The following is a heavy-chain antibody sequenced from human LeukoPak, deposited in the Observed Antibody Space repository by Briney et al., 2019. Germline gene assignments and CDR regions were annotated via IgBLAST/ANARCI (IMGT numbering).Heavy chain of an antibody. V-gene: IGHV3-21*04. J-gene: IGHJ6*02. CDR2: ISSSSSYI. CDR3: ARDQGIADYGMDV. D-gene: IGHD6-13*01. Sequence: GGSLRLSCAASGFTFSSYSMNWVRQAPGEGLEWVSSISSSSSYIYYADSVKGRFTISRDNAKNSLYLQMNSLRAEDTAVYYCARDQGIADYGMDVWGQGTTVTVSS. CDR1: GFTFSSYS.